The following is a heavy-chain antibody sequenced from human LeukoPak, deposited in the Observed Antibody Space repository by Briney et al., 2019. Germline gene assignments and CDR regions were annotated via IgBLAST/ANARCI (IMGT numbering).Heavy chain of an antibody. CDR2: IYYSGNT. V-gene: IGHV4-59*01. CDR3: AREELLSYYYGLDV. Sequence: SETLSLTCTVSGGSIRSYYWSWIRQPPGKGLEWIGYIYYSGNTNYNPSLKTRVTISVDTSKNQFSLRLSSVTAADTAVYYCAREELLSYYYGLDVWGQGTTVTVSS. CDR1: GGSIRSYY. D-gene: IGHD2/OR15-2a*01. J-gene: IGHJ6*02.